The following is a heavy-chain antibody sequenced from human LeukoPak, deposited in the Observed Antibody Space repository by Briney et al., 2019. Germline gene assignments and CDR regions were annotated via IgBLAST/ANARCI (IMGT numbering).Heavy chain of an antibody. J-gene: IGHJ4*02. CDR3: ASARYIAAPFDY. CDR2: INSDGSST. CDR1: GFNFSTYW. V-gene: IGHV3-74*01. Sequence: GGSLRLSCTASGFNFSTYWMTWVRQAPGKGLVWVSRINSDGSSTSYADSVKGRFTISRDNAKNTLYLQMNSLRAEDTAVYYCASARYIAAPFDYWGQGTLVTVSS. D-gene: IGHD6-13*01.